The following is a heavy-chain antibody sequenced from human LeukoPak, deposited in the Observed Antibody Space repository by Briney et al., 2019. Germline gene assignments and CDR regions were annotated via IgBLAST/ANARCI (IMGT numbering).Heavy chain of an antibody. CDR3: ARDGFGTGSN. J-gene: IGHJ4*02. D-gene: IGHD3-16*01. CDR1: GLTLSNYW. CDR2: IKQDGSEK. Sequence: GGSLRLSCAASGLTLSNYWMDWVRQAPGKGLEWVANIKQDGSEKNYVDSVKGRFIISRDNAKNSLYLQMNTLRADDTAVYYCARDGFGTGSNWGQGTLVTVSS. V-gene: IGHV3-7*03.